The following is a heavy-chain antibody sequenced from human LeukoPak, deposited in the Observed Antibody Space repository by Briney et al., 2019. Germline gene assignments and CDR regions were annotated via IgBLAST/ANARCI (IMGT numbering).Heavy chain of an antibody. J-gene: IGHJ4*02. CDR1: GYTFTSYD. D-gene: IGHD3-16*01. CDR2: MNPNSGNT. CDR3: ARGPETKGGVWGSPYGE. V-gene: IGHV1-8*03. Sequence: ASVKASCKASGYTFTSYDINWVRQATGQGLEWMGWMNPNSGNTGYAQKFQGRVTITRNTSISTAYMELSSLRSEDTAVYYCARGPETKGGVWGSPYGEWGQGTLVTVSS.